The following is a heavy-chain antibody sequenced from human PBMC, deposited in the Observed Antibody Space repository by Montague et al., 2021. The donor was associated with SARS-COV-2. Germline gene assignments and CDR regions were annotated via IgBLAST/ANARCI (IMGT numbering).Heavy chain of an antibody. CDR3: ARGAPGY. CDR1: GGSFSDYH. Sequence: SETLSLTCAVYGGSFSDYHWTWIRQSPEEGPEWIGQINRGGSTKYNPSLKSRVTISIDTSKKQFSLKLTSVTAADTAVYYCARGAPGYWGQGTLVTVSS. V-gene: IGHV4-34*01. CDR2: INRGGST. D-gene: IGHD1-1*01. J-gene: IGHJ4*02.